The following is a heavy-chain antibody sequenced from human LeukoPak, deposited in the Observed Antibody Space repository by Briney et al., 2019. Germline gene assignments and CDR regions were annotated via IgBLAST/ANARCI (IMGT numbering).Heavy chain of an antibody. J-gene: IGHJ4*02. D-gene: IGHD2-21*02. V-gene: IGHV4-39*01. CDR1: GGSISSSSYY. CDR3: ARQPPNTASFDY. Sequence: PSETLSLTCTVSGGSISSSSYYWGWIRQPPGKGLEWIGSPSLKSRVTISVDTSKNQFSLKLSSVAAADTAVYFCARQPPNTASFDYWGQGTLVTVSS.